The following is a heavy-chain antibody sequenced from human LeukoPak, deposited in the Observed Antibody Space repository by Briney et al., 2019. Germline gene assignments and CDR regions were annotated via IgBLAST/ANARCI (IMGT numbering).Heavy chain of an antibody. D-gene: IGHD6-13*01. J-gene: IGHJ6*03. V-gene: IGHV1-69*01. Sequence: SVKVSCKASGGTFTSYAISWVRQAPGQGLEWMGGIIPIFGTANYAQKFQGRVTITAAESTSTAYMELSSLRSDDTAVYYCARDLPSIGIAKYYYYYYYMDVWGKGTTVTVSS. CDR3: ARDLPSIGIAKYYYYYYYMDV. CDR1: GGTFTSYA. CDR2: IIPIFGTA.